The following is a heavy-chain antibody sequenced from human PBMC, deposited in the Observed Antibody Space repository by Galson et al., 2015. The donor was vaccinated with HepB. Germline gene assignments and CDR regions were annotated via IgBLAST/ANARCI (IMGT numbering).Heavy chain of an antibody. CDR2: IYYSGST. V-gene: IGHV4-31*03. CDR3: ARVIMFGGVIRTSSHGMDV. Sequence: TLSLTCTVSGGSISSGGYYWSWIRQHPGKGLEWIGYIYYSGSTDYSPSLKSRVSISVDTSKNQFSLKLSSVTAADTAVYFCARVIMFGGVIRTSSHGMDVWGQGTTVTVSS. J-gene: IGHJ6*02. D-gene: IGHD3-16*02. CDR1: GGSISSGGYY.